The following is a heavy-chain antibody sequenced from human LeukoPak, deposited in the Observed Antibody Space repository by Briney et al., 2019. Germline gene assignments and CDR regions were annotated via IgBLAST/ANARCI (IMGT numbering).Heavy chain of an antibody. J-gene: IGHJ4*02. V-gene: IGHV3-66*01. CDR2: IYSGGST. CDR1: GFTVSSNY. CDR3: ARDESAAAGFDY. Sequence: EAGGSLRLSCAASGFTVSSNYMSWVRQAPGKGLEWVSVIYSGGSTYYADSVKGRFTISRDNSKNTLYLQMNSLRAEDTAVYYCARDESAAAGFDYWGQGTLVTVSS. D-gene: IGHD6-13*01.